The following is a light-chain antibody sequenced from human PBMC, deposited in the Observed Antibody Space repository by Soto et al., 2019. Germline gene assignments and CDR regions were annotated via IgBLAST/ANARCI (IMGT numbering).Light chain of an antibody. CDR2: DAS. CDR1: QRMTSW. CDR3: QQYSHLIT. V-gene: IGKV1-33*01. J-gene: IGKJ5*01. Sequence: DMQRAESRTSVALGVGGSITITCRASQRMTSWLAWYQQKLGKAPKLLIYDASNLETGVPSRFSGSGSGTDFTFTISSLQPEDIATYYCQQYSHLITFGQGTRLEIK.